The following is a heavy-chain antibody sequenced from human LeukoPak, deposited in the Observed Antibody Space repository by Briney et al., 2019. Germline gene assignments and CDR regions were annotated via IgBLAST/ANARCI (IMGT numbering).Heavy chain of an antibody. CDR3: ARRAAAGDPFDY. D-gene: IGHD6-13*01. Sequence: SETLSLTCTVSGGSISRYYWSWIRQPPGKGLEWIGYIYYSGSANYNPSLKSRVTISVDTSKNQFSLKLSSVTAADTAVYYCARRAAAGDPFDYWGQGTLVTVSS. CDR1: GGSISRYY. V-gene: IGHV4-59*08. CDR2: IYYSGSA. J-gene: IGHJ4*02.